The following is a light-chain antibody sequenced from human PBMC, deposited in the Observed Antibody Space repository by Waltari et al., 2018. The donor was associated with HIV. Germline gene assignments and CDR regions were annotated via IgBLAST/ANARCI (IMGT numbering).Light chain of an antibody. CDR1: ALPKNY. Sequence: SYALTQPPSVSVSPGQTARITCSGDALPKNYAHWYQQRSGQAPVLVIYEDNKRPSGIPERFSGSSSGTMATLTISGAQVEDEADYSCFSTDSSGNHRVFGGGTKLTVL. V-gene: IGLV3-10*01. CDR2: EDN. J-gene: IGLJ3*02. CDR3: FSTDSSGNHRV.